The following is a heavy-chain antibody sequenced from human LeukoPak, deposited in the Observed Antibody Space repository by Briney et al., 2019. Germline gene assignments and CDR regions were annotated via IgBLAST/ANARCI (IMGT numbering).Heavy chain of an antibody. CDR1: GGSISSYY. Sequence: SETLSLTCTVSGGSISSYYWSWIRQPPGKGLEWIGYIYYSGSTNYNPALKSRVTISVDTSKNQFSLKLTSVTAAGTPVYFCARWRGYSYALGYWGQGTLVTVSS. CDR2: IYYSGST. CDR3: ARWRGYSYALGY. V-gene: IGHV4-59*08. J-gene: IGHJ4*02. D-gene: IGHD5-18*01.